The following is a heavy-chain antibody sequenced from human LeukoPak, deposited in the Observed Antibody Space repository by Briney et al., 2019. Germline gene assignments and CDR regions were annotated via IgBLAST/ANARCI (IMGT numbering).Heavy chain of an antibody. CDR3: ARDTWGGLSAAGNYDDCDY. J-gene: IGHJ4*02. V-gene: IGHV3-7*01. CDR1: GFTFSSYG. Sequence: SGGSLRLSCAASGFTFSSYGMSWVRQAPGKGLEWVANIKQDGSEKYYVDSVKGRFTISRDNAKNSLYLQMNSLRAEDTAVYYCARDTWGGLSAAGNYDDCDYWGQGTLVTVSS. CDR2: IKQDGSEK. D-gene: IGHD6-13*01.